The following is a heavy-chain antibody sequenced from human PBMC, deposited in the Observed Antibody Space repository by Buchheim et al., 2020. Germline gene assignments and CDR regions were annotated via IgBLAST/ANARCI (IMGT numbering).Heavy chain of an antibody. D-gene: IGHD2-2*01. J-gene: IGHJ6*02. V-gene: IGHV3-30*18. Sequence: QVQLVESGGGVVQPGRSLRLSCAASGFTFSSYGMRWVRQAPGKGLEWVAVISYDGSNKYYADSVKGRFTISRDNSKNTLYLQMNSLRAEDTAVYYCAKGLGYCSSTSCQRQYYYYYGMDVWGQGTT. CDR3: AKGLGYCSSTSCQRQYYYYYGMDV. CDR2: ISYDGSNK. CDR1: GFTFSSYG.